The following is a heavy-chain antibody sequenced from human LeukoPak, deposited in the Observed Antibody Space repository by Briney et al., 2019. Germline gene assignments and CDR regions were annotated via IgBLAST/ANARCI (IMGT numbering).Heavy chain of an antibody. J-gene: IGHJ3*02. CDR3: ARNILFAFDI. D-gene: IGHD2/OR15-2a*01. CDR2: IYNDGST. CDR1: GFNVGTNY. Sequence: PGGSLRLSCAASGFNVGTNYINWVRQAPGKGLEWVSIIYNDGSTYYADSMKGRFTISRDNSKNTLYLQVNSLRAEDTAMYYCARNILFAFDIWGQGTMVTVSS. V-gene: IGHV3-53*01.